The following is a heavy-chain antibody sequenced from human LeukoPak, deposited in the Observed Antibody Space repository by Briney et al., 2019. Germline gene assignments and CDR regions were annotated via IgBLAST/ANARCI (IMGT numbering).Heavy chain of an antibody. V-gene: IGHV4-39*07. CDR3: ARGGVGATTPFDY. Sequence: SETLSLTCTVSGGSISSSSYYWSWIRQPPGKGLEWIGEINHSGSTNYNPSLKSRVTISVDTSKNQFSLKLSSVTAADTAVYYCARGGVGATTPFDYWGQGTLVTVSS. CDR2: INHSGST. D-gene: IGHD1-26*01. CDR1: GGSISSSSYY. J-gene: IGHJ4*02.